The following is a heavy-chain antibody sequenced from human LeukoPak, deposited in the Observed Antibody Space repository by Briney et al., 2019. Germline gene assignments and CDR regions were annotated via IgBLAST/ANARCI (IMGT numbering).Heavy chain of an antibody. D-gene: IGHD3-22*01. J-gene: IGHJ4*02. CDR3: ARDSVYDSRWGPYYFDY. V-gene: IGHV4-59*01. Sequence: SETLSLTCTVSGGSISSYYWSWIRQPPGKGLEWVGYIYSSGSTNYNPSLKSRVTISVDTSKNQFSLKLSSVTAADTAVYYCARDSVYDSRWGPYYFDYWGQGTLVTVSS. CDR1: GGSISSYY. CDR2: IYSSGST.